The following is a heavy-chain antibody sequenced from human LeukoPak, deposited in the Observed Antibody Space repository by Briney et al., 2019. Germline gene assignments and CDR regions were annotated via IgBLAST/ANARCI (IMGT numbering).Heavy chain of an antibody. Sequence: GGSLRLSCAASGFSFSSYSMNWVRQAPGKGLEWVSYTSRSSSTIYYADSVKGRFTISRDNAKNSLYLQMNSPRAEDTAVYYCARDSGQLFDYWGQGTLVTVSS. CDR3: ARDSGQLFDY. CDR2: TSRSSSTI. V-gene: IGHV3-48*01. J-gene: IGHJ4*02. D-gene: IGHD3-10*01. CDR1: GFSFSSYS.